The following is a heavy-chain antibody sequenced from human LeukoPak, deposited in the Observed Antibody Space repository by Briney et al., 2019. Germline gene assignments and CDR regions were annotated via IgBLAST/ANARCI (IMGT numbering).Heavy chain of an antibody. CDR1: GFTFSSYG. J-gene: IGHJ4*02. V-gene: IGHV3-23*01. CDR2: ITGSGDYT. D-gene: IGHD3-10*01. CDR3: AKTYDSGSRYYFDY. Sequence: GGSLRLSCAASGFTFSSYGMTWVRQAPGKGLEWVSGITGSGDYTNYADSVKGRFTISRDNSKNTLYLQVNSLRAEDTAVYYCAKTYDSGSRYYFDYWGQGTLVTVSS.